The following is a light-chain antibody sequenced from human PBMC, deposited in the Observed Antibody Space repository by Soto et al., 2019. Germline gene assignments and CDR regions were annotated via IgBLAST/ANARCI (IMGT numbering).Light chain of an antibody. J-gene: IGKJ1*01. Sequence: IVMTQSPATLSVSPGERATLSCRAGQTIYSNVAWYQQRPGQAPRLLIYRASTRATGVPARFSGSGSGTEFTLTISGLHSEDFALYYCQQYQNLWTFGQGTKVEIK. CDR2: RAS. CDR1: QTIYSN. CDR3: QQYQNLWT. V-gene: IGKV3-15*01.